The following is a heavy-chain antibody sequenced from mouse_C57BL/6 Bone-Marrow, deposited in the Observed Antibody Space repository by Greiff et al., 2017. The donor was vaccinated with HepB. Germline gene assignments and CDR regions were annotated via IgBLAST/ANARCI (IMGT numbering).Heavy chain of an antibody. D-gene: IGHD1-1*01. J-gene: IGHJ2*01. CDR1: GYTFTSYW. CDR3: ARSGEFFSIYYYGSSYVDY. V-gene: IGHV1-50*01. Sequence: QVQLQQPGAELVKPGASVKLSCKASGYTFTSYWMQWVKQRPGQGLEWIGEIDPSDSYTNYNQNFKGKATLTVDTSSSTAYMQLSSLTSEDSAVYYCARSGEFFSIYYYGSSYVDYWGQGTTLTVSS. CDR2: IDPSDSYT.